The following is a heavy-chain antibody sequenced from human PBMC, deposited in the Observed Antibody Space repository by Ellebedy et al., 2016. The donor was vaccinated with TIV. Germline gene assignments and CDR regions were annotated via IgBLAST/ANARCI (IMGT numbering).Heavy chain of an antibody. V-gene: IGHV3-23*01. D-gene: IGHD5-18*01. J-gene: IGHJ4*02. CDR2: ISGGGGST. CDR1: GFTFSSYA. Sequence: GGSLRLSCAASGFTFSSYAMSWVRQAPGKGLEWVSVISGGGGSTYCADSVKGRFTISRDNSKNTLYLQMNSLRAEDTAVYYCAKGVHTAMVLVTFDYWGQGTLVTVSA. CDR3: AKGVHTAMVLVTFDY.